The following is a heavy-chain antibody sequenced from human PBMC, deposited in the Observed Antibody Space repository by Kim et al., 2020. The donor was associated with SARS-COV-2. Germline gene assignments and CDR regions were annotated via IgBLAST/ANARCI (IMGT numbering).Heavy chain of an antibody. CDR2: ISAYNGNT. J-gene: IGHJ6*02. D-gene: IGHD5-18*01. CDR3: ARAPDSYGHYYYGMDV. CDR1: GYTFTSYG. Sequence: ASVKVSCKASGYTFTSYGISWVRQAPGQGLEWMGWISAYNGNTNYAQKLQGRVTMTTDTSTSTAYMELRSLRSDDTAVYYCARAPDSYGHYYYGMDVWGQGTTVTVSS. V-gene: IGHV1-18*01.